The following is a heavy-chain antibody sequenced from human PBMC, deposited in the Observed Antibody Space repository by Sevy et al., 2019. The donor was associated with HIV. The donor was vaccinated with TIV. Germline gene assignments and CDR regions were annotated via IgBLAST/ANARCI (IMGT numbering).Heavy chain of an antibody. V-gene: IGHV1-3*04. Sequence: ASVKVSCKASGYTFTRYGIHWVRQAPGQRLEWMGWINTGNGDTEYSQNFQGRVTLTSDISASKAYMDLSSLRSEDTAVYYCAAGLRIWYFDLWGRGTLVTVSS. CDR3: AAGLRIWYFDL. J-gene: IGHJ2*01. CDR2: INTGNGDT. CDR1: GYTFTRYG. D-gene: IGHD5-12*01.